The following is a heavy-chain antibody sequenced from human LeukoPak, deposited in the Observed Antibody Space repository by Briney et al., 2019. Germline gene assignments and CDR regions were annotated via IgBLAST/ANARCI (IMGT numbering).Heavy chain of an antibody. CDR3: ARGVIAARFVY. CDR2: INHSGST. Sequence: KPSETLSLTCAVYGGSFSGYYWSWIRQPPGKGPEWIGEINHSGSTNYNPSLKSRVTISVDTSKNQFSLKLSSVTAADTAVYYCARGVIAARFVYWGQGTLVTVSS. D-gene: IGHD6-6*01. CDR1: GGSFSGYY. V-gene: IGHV4-34*01. J-gene: IGHJ4*02.